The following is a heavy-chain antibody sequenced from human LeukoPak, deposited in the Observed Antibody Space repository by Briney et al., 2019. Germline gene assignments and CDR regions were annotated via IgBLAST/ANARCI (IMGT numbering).Heavy chain of an antibody. CDR1: GFTFSSYA. CDR3: ARDRSIIVGAEYYFDY. V-gene: IGHV3-23*01. CDR2: ISGSGGST. J-gene: IGHJ4*02. D-gene: IGHD1-26*01. Sequence: GGSLRLSCAASGFTFSSYAMSWVRQAPGKGLEWVSAISGSGGSTYYADSVRGRFTISSDNSKNTLYLQMNSLRAEDTAVYYCARDRSIIVGAEYYFDYWGQGTLVTVSS.